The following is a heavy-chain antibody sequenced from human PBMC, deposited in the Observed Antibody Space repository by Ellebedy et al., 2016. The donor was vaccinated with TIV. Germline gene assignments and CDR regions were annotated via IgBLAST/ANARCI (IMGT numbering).Heavy chain of an antibody. D-gene: IGHD6-13*01. Sequence: MPSETLSLTCAVSGGSISSGVYSRSWIRQPPGKGLEWIGYIFHSGNTNYNPSLRSRVTISIDRSKTQFSLNLRSVTAADTAVYYCARGGLAADYGLDVWGQGTTVTVSS. J-gene: IGHJ6*02. V-gene: IGHV4-30-2*01. CDR3: ARGGLAADYGLDV. CDR1: GGSISSGVYS. CDR2: IFHSGNT.